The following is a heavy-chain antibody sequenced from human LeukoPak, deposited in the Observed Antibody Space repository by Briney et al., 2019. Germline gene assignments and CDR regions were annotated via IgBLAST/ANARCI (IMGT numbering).Heavy chain of an antibody. D-gene: IGHD3-3*01. CDR3: ARDIQDFWSGYYYYYMDV. Sequence: ASVKVSCKASGYTFTSYGISWVRQAPGQGLEWMGWISAYNGNTNYAQKLQGRVTMTTDTSTSTAYMELRSLRSDDTAVYYCARDIQDFWSGYYYYYMDVWGKGTTVTVSS. V-gene: IGHV1-18*01. J-gene: IGHJ6*03. CDR2: ISAYNGNT. CDR1: GYTFTSYG.